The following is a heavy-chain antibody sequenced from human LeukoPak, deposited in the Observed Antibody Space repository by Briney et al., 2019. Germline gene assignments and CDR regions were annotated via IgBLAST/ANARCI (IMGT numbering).Heavy chain of an antibody. CDR3: ARVVCGDCYYFDY. CDR2: INPSGGST. V-gene: IGHV1-46*01. J-gene: IGHJ4*02. CDR1: GYTFTSYY. Sequence: ASVKVSFKASGYTFTSYYMHWVRQAPGQGLEWMGIINPSGGSTGYAQKFQGRVTMTRDTSTSTVYMELSSLRSEDTAVYYCARVVCGDCYYFDYWGQGTLVTVSS. D-gene: IGHD2-21*02.